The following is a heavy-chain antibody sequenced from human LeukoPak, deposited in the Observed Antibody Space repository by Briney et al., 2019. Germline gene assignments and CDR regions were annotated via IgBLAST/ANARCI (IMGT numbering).Heavy chain of an antibody. CDR1: GGSISSSNW. CDR3: ARDRAYCGGDCYGMDV. D-gene: IGHD2-21*01. CDR2: IYHSGST. V-gene: IGHV4-4*02. J-gene: IGHJ6*02. Sequence: SGTLSLTCAVSGGSISSSNWWSWVRQPPGKGLGWIGEIYHSGSTNYNPSLKSRVTISVDKSKNQFSLKLSSVTAADTAVYYCARDRAYCGGDCYGMDVWGQGTTVTVSS.